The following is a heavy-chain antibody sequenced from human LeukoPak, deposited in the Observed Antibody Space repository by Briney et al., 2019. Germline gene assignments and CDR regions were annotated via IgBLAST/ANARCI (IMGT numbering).Heavy chain of an antibody. CDR3: ARDVGGRGSSSPYDAFDI. CDR2: TYYRSKWYN. J-gene: IGHJ3*02. D-gene: IGHD6-13*01. V-gene: IGHV6-1*01. CDR1: GDSVSSNSAA. Sequence: SQTLSLTFAISGDSVSSNSAAWNWIRQSPSRGLEWLGRTYYRSKWYNDYAVSVKSRITINPDTSKNQFSLQLNSVTPEDTAVYYCARDVGGRGSSSPYDAFDIWGQGTMVTVSS.